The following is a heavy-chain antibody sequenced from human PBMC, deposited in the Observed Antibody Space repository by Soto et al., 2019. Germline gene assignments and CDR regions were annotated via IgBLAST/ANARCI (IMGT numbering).Heavy chain of an antibody. CDR1: GYPFTTYD. Sequence: GASVKVSCKASGYPFTTYDIKWVRQAAGQGLEWMGWMSPDSGTTGYAQKFQGRVTMTRDTSITTAYLELPSLKSEDTAVYYCSRGRPTPVVPIDVSRKANCCYPQGQQTLCSVPS. J-gene: IGHJ5*02. V-gene: IGHV1-8*01. D-gene: IGHD2-15*01. CDR3: SRGRPTPVVPIDVSRKANCCYP. CDR2: MSPDSGTT.